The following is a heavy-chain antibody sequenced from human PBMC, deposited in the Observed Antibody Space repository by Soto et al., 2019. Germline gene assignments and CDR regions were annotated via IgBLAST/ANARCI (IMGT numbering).Heavy chain of an antibody. Sequence: GGSLRLSCAASGFTFSSYGMHWVRQAPGKGLEWVAVIWYDGSNKYYADSVKGRFTISRDNSKNTLYLQMNSLRAEDTAVYYCARDILTGYYKPPFAFDIWGQGTMVTVSS. CDR1: GFTFSSYG. CDR2: IWYDGSNK. CDR3: ARDILTGYYKPPFAFDI. J-gene: IGHJ3*02. D-gene: IGHD3-9*01. V-gene: IGHV3-33*01.